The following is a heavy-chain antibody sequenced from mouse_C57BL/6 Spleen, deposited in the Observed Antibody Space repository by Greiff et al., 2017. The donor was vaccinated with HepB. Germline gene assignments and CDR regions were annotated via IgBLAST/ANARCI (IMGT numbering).Heavy chain of an antibody. CDR1: GYTFTDYN. CDR2: INPNNGGT. CDR3: ARGPYYYGSSYGYAMDY. J-gene: IGHJ4*01. D-gene: IGHD1-1*01. Sequence: EVQLQQSGPELVKPGASVKIPCKASGYTFTDYNMDWVKQSHGKGLEWIGDINPNNGGTIYNQKFKGKATLTVDKSSSTAYMELRSLTSEDTAVYYCARGPYYYGSSYGYAMDYWGQGTSVTVSS. V-gene: IGHV1-18*01.